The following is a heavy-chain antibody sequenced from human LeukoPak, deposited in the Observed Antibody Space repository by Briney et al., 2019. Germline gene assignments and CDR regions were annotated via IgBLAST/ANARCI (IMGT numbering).Heavy chain of an antibody. CDR1: GFTFDDYG. CDR2: INWNGGST. V-gene: IGHV3-20*04. D-gene: IGHD5-18*01. Sequence: GGSLRLSCAASGFTFDDYGMSWVRHAPGKGLEWVSGINWNGGSTGYADSVKGRFTISRDNAKNSLYLQMNSLRAEDTALYYCAREGAIQLWTGFDYWGQGTLVTVSS. CDR3: AREGAIQLWTGFDY. J-gene: IGHJ4*02.